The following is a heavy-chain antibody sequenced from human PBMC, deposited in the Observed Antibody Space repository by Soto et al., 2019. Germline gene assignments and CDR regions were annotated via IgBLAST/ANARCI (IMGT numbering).Heavy chain of an antibody. CDR2: IYYSGST. CDR1: GGSISSYY. D-gene: IGHD7-27*01. J-gene: IGHJ5*02. V-gene: IGHV4-59*08. Sequence: PSETLSLTCTVSGGSISSYYWSWIRQPPGKGLEWIGYIYYSGSTNYNPSLKSRVTISVDTSKNQFSLKLSSVTAADTAVYYCARRAKLGWFDPWGQGTLVTVSS. CDR3: ARRAKLGWFDP.